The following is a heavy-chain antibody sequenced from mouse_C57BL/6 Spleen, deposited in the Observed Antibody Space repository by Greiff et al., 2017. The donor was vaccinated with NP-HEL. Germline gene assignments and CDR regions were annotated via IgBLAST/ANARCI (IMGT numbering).Heavy chain of an antibody. CDR3: AIPTVVATEYYFDY. CDR1: GYTFTSYW. V-gene: IGHV1-74*01. D-gene: IGHD1-1*01. Sequence: QVQLQQPGAELVKPGASVKVSCKASGYTFTSYWMHWVKQRPGQGLEWIGRIHPSDSDTNYNQKFKGKATLTVDKSSSTAYMQLSSLTSEDSAVYYCAIPTVVATEYYFDYWGQGTTLTVSS. CDR2: IHPSDSDT. J-gene: IGHJ2*01.